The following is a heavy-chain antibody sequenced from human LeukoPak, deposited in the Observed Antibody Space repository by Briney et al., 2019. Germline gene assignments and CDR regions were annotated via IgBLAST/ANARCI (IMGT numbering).Heavy chain of an antibody. V-gene: IGHV4-30-4*01. Sequence: SQTLSLTCTVSGGSISSGDYYWSWIRQPPGKGLEWIGYIYYSESTYYNPTLKSRVTISVDTSNNQFSLKLSPVTAADTAVYYCARDLPALVPVYWGQGTLVTVSS. CDR2: IYYSEST. CDR3: ARDLPALVPVY. D-gene: IGHD5-18*01. J-gene: IGHJ4*02. CDR1: GGSISSGDYY.